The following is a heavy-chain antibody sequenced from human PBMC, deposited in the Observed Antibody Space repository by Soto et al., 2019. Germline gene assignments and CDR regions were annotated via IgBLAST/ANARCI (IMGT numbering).Heavy chain of an antibody. Sequence: QVHLVQSGAEVKKPGSSVKVSCRASGGTFNTYGFNWVRQAPGQGLEWMGGIIPLFVTTTYAQNFQGRVTITADQSTTTAYMEMSGLTSEDTAVYFCARGVELAVSMPFDSWGQGTLVTVSS. V-gene: IGHV1-69*01. D-gene: IGHD1-1*01. J-gene: IGHJ4*02. CDR2: IIPLFVTT. CDR3: ARGVELAVSMPFDS. CDR1: GGTFNTYG.